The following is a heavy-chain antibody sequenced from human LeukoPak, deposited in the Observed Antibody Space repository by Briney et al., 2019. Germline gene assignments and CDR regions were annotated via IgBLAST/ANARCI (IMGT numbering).Heavy chain of an antibody. D-gene: IGHD2-15*01. CDR2: IWFDVSNK. CDR1: GFTFSNYG. CDR3: ARDRLGYCSGGSCYSAYDGFDI. V-gene: IGHV3-33*01. J-gene: IGHJ3*02. Sequence: GGSLRLSCAASGFTFSNYGMHWVRQAPGKGLEWVAVIWFDVSNKFYADSVKGRFTISRDNSKNTLYLQMNGLRAEDTAVYYCARDRLGYCSGGSCYSAYDGFDIWGQGTMVTVSS.